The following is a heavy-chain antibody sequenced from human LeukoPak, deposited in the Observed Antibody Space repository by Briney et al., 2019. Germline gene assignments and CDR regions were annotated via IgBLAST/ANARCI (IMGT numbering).Heavy chain of an antibody. V-gene: IGHV4-34*01. D-gene: IGHD3-10*01. CDR1: GGSFSGYY. CDR2: INHSGST. Sequence: SETLSLTCAVCGGSFSGYYWSWIRQPPGKGLEWIGEINHSGSTNYNPSLKSRVTISVDTSKNQFSLKLSSVTAADTAVYYCARGPRVLLWFGELPNSYYFDYWGQGTLVTVSS. CDR3: ARGPRVLLWFGELPNSYYFDY. J-gene: IGHJ4*02.